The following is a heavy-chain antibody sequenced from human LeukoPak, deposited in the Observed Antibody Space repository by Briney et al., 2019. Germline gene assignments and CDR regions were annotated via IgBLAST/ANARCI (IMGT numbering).Heavy chain of an antibody. CDR1: GGSISSGGYY. V-gene: IGHV4-30-2*01. CDR3: ARSPTNWYFDL. J-gene: IGHJ2*01. Sequence: SQTLSLTCTVSGGSISSGGYYWSWIRQPPGKGLEWIGYIYHSGGTYYNPSLKSRVTISVDTSKNQFSLKLSSVTAADTAVYYCARSPTNWYFDLWGRGTLVTVSS. D-gene: IGHD5-12*01. CDR2: IYHSGGT.